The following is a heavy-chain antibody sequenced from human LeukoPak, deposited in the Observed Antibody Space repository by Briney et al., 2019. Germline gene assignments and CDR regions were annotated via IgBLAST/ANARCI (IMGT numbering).Heavy chain of an antibody. CDR1: GFTSSSYA. CDR3: ATYYYDSSGYRIDAFDI. Sequence: GGSLRLSCAASGFTSSSYAMSWVRQAPGKGQEWVSAISGSGGSTYYADSVKGRFTISRDNSKNTLYLQMNSLRAEDTAVYYCATYYYDSSGYRIDAFDIWGQGTMVTVSS. D-gene: IGHD3-22*01. CDR2: ISGSGGST. V-gene: IGHV3-23*01. J-gene: IGHJ3*02.